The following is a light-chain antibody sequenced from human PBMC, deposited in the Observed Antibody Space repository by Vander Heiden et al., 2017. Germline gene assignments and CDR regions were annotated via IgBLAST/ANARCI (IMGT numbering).Light chain of an antibody. CDR1: QRINSY. CDR2: AAS. V-gene: IGKV1-39*01. Sequence: DIQMTQSPSSLSACVGDSVTITCRASQRINSYLYWYYQKPGKAPNLLIYAASSLQSGVPSRFSGSGSGTDVTITISSLLPEDFATYYCQQSYSTPPWTFGQGTKVEIK. CDR3: QQSYSTPPWT. J-gene: IGKJ1*01.